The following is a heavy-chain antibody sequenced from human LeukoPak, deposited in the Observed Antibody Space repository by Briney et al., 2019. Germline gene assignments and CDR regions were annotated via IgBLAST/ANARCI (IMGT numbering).Heavy chain of an antibody. CDR2: IKQDGSEK. CDR1: GFTFNSYW. D-gene: IGHD2-15*01. CDR3: AKGGCRGTCNPLAY. Sequence: GGSLRLSCAASGFTFNSYWMSWVRQAPGKGLEWVANIKQDGSEKYYVDSVKGRFTISRDNAKNSLYLQMNNLRAEDTAVYYCAKGGCRGTCNPLAYWGQGALVTVSP. V-gene: IGHV3-7*03. J-gene: IGHJ4*02.